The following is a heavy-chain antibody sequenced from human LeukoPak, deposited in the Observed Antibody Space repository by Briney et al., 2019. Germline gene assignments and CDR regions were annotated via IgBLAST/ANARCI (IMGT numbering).Heavy chain of an antibody. CDR3: ARDSDSGSYYRTAFDI. V-gene: IGHV4-4*07. Sequence: PSETLSLTCTVSGGSISSYYWSWIRQPAGKGLVWIGRIYTSGSTNYNPSLKSRVTMSVDTSKNQFSLKLSSVTAADTAVYYCARDSDSGSYYRTAFDIWGQGTMVTVSS. D-gene: IGHD1-26*01. CDR2: IYTSGST. CDR1: GGSISSYY. J-gene: IGHJ3*02.